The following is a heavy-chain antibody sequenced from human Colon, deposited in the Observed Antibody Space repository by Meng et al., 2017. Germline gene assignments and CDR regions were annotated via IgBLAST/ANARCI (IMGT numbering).Heavy chain of an antibody. CDR2: IIPILGIA. V-gene: IGHV1-69*08. D-gene: IGHD3-22*01. CDR1: GGTFSSYT. CDR3: ARDGASSSGYPLFV. Sequence: QVQLVQSGAEVKKPGSSVKFSCKASGGTFSSYTISWVRQAPGQGLEWMGRIIPILGIANYAQKFQGRVTITADKSTSTAYMELSSLRSEDTAVYYCARDGASSSGYPLFVWGQGTLVTAPQ. J-gene: IGHJ4*02.